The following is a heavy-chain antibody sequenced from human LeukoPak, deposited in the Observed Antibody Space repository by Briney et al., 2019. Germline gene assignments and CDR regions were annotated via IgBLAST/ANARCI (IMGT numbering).Heavy chain of an antibody. CDR3: AKELRPNDN. CDR2: ISISGDT. V-gene: IGHV3-23*01. CDR1: GLTLTTCA. J-gene: IGHJ3*02. D-gene: IGHD2-15*01. Sequence: GGSLRLFCAASGLTLTTCAMSWVRQAPGKGLEWVSSISISGDTYYSDSVKGRFTLSRDDSMDTLFLQMDSLRVEDTAVYYCAKELRPNDNWGQGTMVTVSS.